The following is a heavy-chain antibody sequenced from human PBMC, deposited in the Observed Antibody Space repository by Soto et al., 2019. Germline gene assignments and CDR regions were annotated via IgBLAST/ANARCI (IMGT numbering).Heavy chain of an antibody. CDR2: IKQDGSEK. D-gene: IGHD3-22*01. Sequence: LRFSCAASGFTFSSYWMSWVRQAPGKGLEWVANIKQDGSEKYYVDSVKGRFTISRDNAKNSLYLQMNSLRAEDTAVYYCARDLTYYYDSSGYYGAFDIWGQGTMVTVSS. CDR3: ARDLTYYYDSSGYYGAFDI. J-gene: IGHJ3*02. CDR1: GFTFSSYW. V-gene: IGHV3-7*03.